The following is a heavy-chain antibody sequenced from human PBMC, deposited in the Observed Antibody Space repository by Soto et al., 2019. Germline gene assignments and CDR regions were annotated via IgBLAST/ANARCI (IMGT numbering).Heavy chain of an antibody. CDR2: IYYGGST. V-gene: IGHV4-59*12. Sequence: SETLSLTCTVSGGSISPYYWSWIRQPPGKGLEWVGYIYYGGSTSYNPSLKSRVTISLETSKSQFSLRLSSVTAADTAVYYCARDLRFRGFYGMDVWGQGTTVTVSS. D-gene: IGHD3-10*01. CDR3: ARDLRFRGFYGMDV. CDR1: GGSISPYY. J-gene: IGHJ6*02.